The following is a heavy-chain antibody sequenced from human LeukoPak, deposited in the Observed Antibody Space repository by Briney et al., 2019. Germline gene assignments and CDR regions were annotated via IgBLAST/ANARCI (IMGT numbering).Heavy chain of an antibody. D-gene: IGHD6-19*01. Sequence: GGSLRLSCAASGFTFSSYAMSWVRQAPGKGLEWVSAISGSGGSTCYADSVKGRFTISRDNSKNTLYLQMNSLRAEDTAVYYCAKDHSSGWYAEWYFDYWGQGTLVTVSS. CDR1: GFTFSSYA. J-gene: IGHJ4*02. CDR2: ISGSGGST. CDR3: AKDHSSGWYAEWYFDY. V-gene: IGHV3-23*01.